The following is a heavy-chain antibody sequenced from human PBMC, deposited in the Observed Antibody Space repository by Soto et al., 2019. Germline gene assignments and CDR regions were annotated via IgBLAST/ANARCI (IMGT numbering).Heavy chain of an antibody. CDR2: IIPIFGTP. CDR3: ATGRNYYETSALAY. J-gene: IGHJ4*02. D-gene: IGHD3-22*01. Sequence: QVQLVQSVAEVKKPGSSVKVSCKASGDSFSSYAISWVRQAPGHGLEWMGRIIPIFGTPNYAQRVEGRVTITADESTSTANMELRSLRSDDTAVYYCATGRNYYETSALAYWGQGTLVTVSS. CDR1: GDSFSSYA. V-gene: IGHV1-69*01.